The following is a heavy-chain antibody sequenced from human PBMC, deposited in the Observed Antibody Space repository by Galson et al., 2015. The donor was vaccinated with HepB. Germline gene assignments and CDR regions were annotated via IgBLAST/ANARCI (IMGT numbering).Heavy chain of an antibody. CDR3: GRDRWLDP. CDR1: GFTVSSNY. Sequence: SLRLSCAASGFTVSSNYMTWVRQAPGKGLEWVSVIYSGGTTYYADSVKGRFTISRDTSKNTLYLQMNSLRVEDSAVYYCGRDRWLDPWGQGTLVTVSS. J-gene: IGHJ5*02. V-gene: IGHV3-53*01. CDR2: IYSGGTT.